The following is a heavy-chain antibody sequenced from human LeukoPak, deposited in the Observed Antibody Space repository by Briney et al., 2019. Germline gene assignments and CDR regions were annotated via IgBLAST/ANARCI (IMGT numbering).Heavy chain of an antibody. J-gene: IGHJ4*02. CDR3: ARLSGYDWESFYDY. D-gene: IGHD5-12*01. CDR2: INTNTGNP. Sequence: ASVKVSCKASGYTFTSYAMNWVRQAPGQGLECMGWINTNTGNPTYAQGFTGRFVFSLDTSVSTAYLQISSLKTEDTAVYYCARLSGYDWESFYDYWGQGTLVTVSS. CDR1: GYTFTSYA. V-gene: IGHV7-4-1*02.